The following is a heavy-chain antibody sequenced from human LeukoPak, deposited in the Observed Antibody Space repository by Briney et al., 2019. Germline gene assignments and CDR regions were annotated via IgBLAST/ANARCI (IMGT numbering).Heavy chain of an antibody. CDR3: ARVLWFGGRPVGFDI. CDR1: GITFSSYG. D-gene: IGHD3-10*01. V-gene: IGHV3-23*01. CDR2: ISSTGGTT. Sequence: SLRLSXAASGITFSSYGMSWVRQAPGKGLEWVSSISSTGGTTYYADSVKGRFTISRDNAKNSLYLQMNSLRADDTAVYYCARVLWFGGRPVGFDIWGQGTMVTVSS. J-gene: IGHJ3*02.